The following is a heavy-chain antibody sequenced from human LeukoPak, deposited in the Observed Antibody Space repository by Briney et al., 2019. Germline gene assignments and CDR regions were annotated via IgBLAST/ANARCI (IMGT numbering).Heavy chain of an antibody. J-gene: IGHJ3*02. CDR3: GADSMPRGVFSYAFDI. CDR2: IVVGSGDT. V-gene: IGHV1-58*01. D-gene: IGHD3-10*01. Sequence: TSVTVSFKASGFTFTISAVQWVRQARGQRVEWIGWIVVGSGDTNSAQKFQERVTITRDMSTRTAYMELSSLRSEDTAVYYCGADSMPRGVFSYAFDIWGQGTMVTVSS. CDR1: GFTFTISA.